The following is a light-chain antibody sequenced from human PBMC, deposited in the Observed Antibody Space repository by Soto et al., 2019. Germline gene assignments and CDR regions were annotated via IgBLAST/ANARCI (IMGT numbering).Light chain of an antibody. CDR1: QGISSW. Sequence: DIQMTQSPSFVSASVGDRVTITCRARQGISSWLAWYQHKPGRAPKLLIHAASSFESGVPSRVSRSGSCTDYTLTTSSLQPDEFATYDCQQTTSLPLAFGGGTKVEIK. J-gene: IGKJ4*01. CDR3: QQTTSLPLA. V-gene: IGKV1-12*01. CDR2: AAS.